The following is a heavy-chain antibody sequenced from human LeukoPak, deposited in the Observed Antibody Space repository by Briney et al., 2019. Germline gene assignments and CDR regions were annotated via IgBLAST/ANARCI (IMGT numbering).Heavy chain of an antibody. J-gene: IGHJ4*02. CDR3: ARSSYSSSWYEGDY. D-gene: IGHD6-13*01. CDR2: ISSSSSYI. Sequence: GGSLRLSCAASGFTFSSYSMNWVRQAPGKGLEWVSSISSSSSYIYYADSVKGRFTISKDNAKNSLYLQMNSLRAEDTAVYYCARSSYSSSWYEGDYWGQGTLVTVSS. V-gene: IGHV3-21*01. CDR1: GFTFSSYS.